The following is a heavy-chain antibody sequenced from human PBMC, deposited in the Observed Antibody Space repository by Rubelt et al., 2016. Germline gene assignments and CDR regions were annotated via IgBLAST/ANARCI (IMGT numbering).Heavy chain of an antibody. Sequence: QVQLVQSGSELKKPGASVKVSCKASGYTFTSYAMNWVRQAPGQGLEWMGWINTTTGNPTYAQGFTVRFVFSWDTSVSTAYRQISSLKAEDTAVYDCARVIAAAGRDGNYFDYWGQGTLVTVSS. V-gene: IGHV7-4-1*02. CDR1: GYTFTSYA. CDR3: ARVIAAAGRDGNYFDY. D-gene: IGHD6-13*01. CDR2: INTTTGNP. J-gene: IGHJ4*02.